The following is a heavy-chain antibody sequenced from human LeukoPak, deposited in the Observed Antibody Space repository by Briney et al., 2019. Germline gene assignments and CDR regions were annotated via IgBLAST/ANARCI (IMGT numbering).Heavy chain of an antibody. Sequence: GGSLRLSCAASGFTFSDYYMSWIRQAPGKGLEWVSYISSSGSTIYYADSVKGRFTISRDNAKNSLYLQMNSLRAEDTAVYYCARHQLLWFGELSRVLDYWGQGTLVTVSS. CDR1: GFTFSDYY. J-gene: IGHJ4*02. CDR2: ISSSGSTI. D-gene: IGHD3-10*01. CDR3: ARHQLLWFGELSRVLDY. V-gene: IGHV3-11*04.